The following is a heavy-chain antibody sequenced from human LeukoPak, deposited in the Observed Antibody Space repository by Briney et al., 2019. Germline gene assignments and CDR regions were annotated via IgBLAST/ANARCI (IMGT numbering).Heavy chain of an antibody. J-gene: IGHJ5*02. CDR1: GGSFSGYY. Sequence: SETLSLTCAVYGGSFSGYYWSWIRQPPGKGLEWIGEINHSGSTNYNPSLKSRVTISVDTSKNQFSLKLISVTAADTAVYYCARGSVDGLYYYDSSGYKTNNWFDPWGQGTLVTVSS. CDR2: INHSGST. CDR3: ARGSVDGLYYYDSSGYKTNNWFDP. D-gene: IGHD3-22*01. V-gene: IGHV4-34*01.